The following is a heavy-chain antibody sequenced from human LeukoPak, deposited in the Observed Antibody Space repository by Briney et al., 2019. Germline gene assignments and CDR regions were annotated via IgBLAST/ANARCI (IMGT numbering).Heavy chain of an antibody. CDR3: ARDVHGVSDY. CDR1: GFTFSSYG. Sequence: GGSLRLSCAASGFTFSSYGMSWVRQAPGKGLEWVSAISGSGGSTYYADSVKGRFTISRDNAKNSLYLQMNSLRAEDTAVYYCARDVHGVSDYWGQGTLVTVSS. CDR2: ISGSGGST. J-gene: IGHJ4*02. V-gene: IGHV3-23*01. D-gene: IGHD2-8*01.